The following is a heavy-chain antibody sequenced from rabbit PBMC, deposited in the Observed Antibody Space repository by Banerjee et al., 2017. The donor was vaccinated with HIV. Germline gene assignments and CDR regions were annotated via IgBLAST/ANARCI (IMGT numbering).Heavy chain of an antibody. Sequence: QEQLKETGGGLVQPGESLTLSCKASGFTISSYHTGWVRQAPGKGLEWIACINTNSGNAVYASWAKGRFTIYKTSSTTVTLQMTSLTAADTATYFCARDLAGVIGWNFNFWGPGTLVTVS. CDR3: ARDLAGVIGWNFNF. CDR2: INTNSGNA. CDR1: GFTISSYHT. V-gene: IGHV1S45*01. J-gene: IGHJ6*01. D-gene: IGHD4-1*01.